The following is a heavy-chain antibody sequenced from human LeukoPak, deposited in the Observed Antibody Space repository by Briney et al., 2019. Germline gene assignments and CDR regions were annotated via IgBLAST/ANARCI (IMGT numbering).Heavy chain of an antibody. J-gene: IGHJ6*02. D-gene: IGHD5-18*01. CDR2: ISYDGSNK. V-gene: IGHV3-30*18. CDR1: GFTFSSYG. CDR3: AKEEEYSYGYFLNYYYYYGMDV. Sequence: GGSLRLSCAASGFTFSSYGMHWVRQAPGKGLEWVAVISYDGSNKYYADSVKGRFTISRDNSKNTLYLQMNSLRAEDTAVYYCAKEEEYSYGYFLNYYYYYGMDVWGQGTTVTVSS.